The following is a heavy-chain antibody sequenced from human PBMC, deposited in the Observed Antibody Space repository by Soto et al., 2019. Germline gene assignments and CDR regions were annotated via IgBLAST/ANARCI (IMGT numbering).Heavy chain of an antibody. CDR3: ARHSFIGGSGWGGDY. CDR1: GASINWRGNS. D-gene: IGHD6-19*01. CDR2: IYYSGNT. J-gene: IGHJ4*02. V-gene: IGHV4-39*01. Sequence: SQTLSLTYDVSGASINWRGNSCACIRQPPGKGLEWIGNIYYSGNTFYNPSLKSRVTISVDTSKSQFSVKLTSVTATDTAVYYCARHSFIGGSGWGGDYWGPGTLVTVS.